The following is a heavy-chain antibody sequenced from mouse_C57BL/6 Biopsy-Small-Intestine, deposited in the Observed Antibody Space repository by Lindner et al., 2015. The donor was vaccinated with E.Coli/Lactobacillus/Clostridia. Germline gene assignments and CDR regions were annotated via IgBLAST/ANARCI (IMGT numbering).Heavy chain of an antibody. CDR2: VLPGSGTT. J-gene: IGHJ4*01. CDR3: ARRWSYAMDY. V-gene: IGHV1-9*01. Sequence: VQLQESGTELMKPGASVKLSCKATGYTFNGYWIEWVKQRPGHGLEWIGEVLPGSGTTNYNEKFKGKATFTADTSSNTAYMQLSSLTTEDSAIYFCARRWSYAMDYWGQGTSVTVSS. CDR1: GYTFNGYW. D-gene: IGHD2-3*01.